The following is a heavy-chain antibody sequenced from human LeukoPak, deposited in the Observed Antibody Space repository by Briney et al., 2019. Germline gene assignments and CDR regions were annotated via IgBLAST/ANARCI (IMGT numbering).Heavy chain of an antibody. CDR3: AKEANWLSD. V-gene: IGHV3-74*01. D-gene: IGHD3-9*01. CDR1: GFTFSNYW. Sequence: GGSLRLSCAASGFTFSNYWMHWVRQAPGKGLVWVSRINTDGRSTSYADSVRDRFTISRDNAKNTLYLQMNSLRPEDTAVYYCAKEANWLSDWGQGTLVTVSS. CDR2: INTDGRST. J-gene: IGHJ4*02.